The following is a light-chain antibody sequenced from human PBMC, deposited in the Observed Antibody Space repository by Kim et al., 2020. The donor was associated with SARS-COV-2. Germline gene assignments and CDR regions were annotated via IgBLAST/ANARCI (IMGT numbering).Light chain of an antibody. CDR3: SSYASSRMGCV. V-gene: IGLV2-14*03. CDR1: SSDVGGYNY. J-gene: IGLJ7*01. CDR2: DDS. Sequence: QSVLTQPASVSGSPGQSITISCAGTSSDVGGYNYVSWYQQHPGKAPKLMIYDDSNRPSGVSNRFSGSKSGNTASLTISGLQAEDEADYYCSSYASSRMGCVFGGGTQVTVL.